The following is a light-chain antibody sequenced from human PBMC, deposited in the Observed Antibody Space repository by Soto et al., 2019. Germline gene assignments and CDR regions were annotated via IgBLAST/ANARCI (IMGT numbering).Light chain of an antibody. CDR2: YVS. Sequence: QSALTQPASVSGSPGQSITISCTGTSSDVGGYNYVSWYQHLLGKAPKLIIYYVSNRPSGVSDRFSGSKSGNTASLTISGLQAEDEADYYCSSHASSRTLVFGLGTKVTVL. CDR3: SSHASSRTLV. V-gene: IGLV2-14*01. CDR1: SSDVGGYNY. J-gene: IGLJ1*01.